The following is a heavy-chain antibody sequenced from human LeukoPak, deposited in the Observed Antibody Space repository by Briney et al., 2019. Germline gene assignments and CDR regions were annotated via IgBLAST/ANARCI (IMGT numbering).Heavy chain of an antibody. Sequence: GGSVRLSCAASGFTFSDYYMSWIRQAPGKGLEWVSYISSSCSAIYYADAVKGRVTITRDNAKNSLYLQMNSLRAEDTAVYYCATPGTWRGYYYYYMDVWGKGTTVTVSS. CDR3: ATPGTWRGYYYYYMDV. J-gene: IGHJ6*03. D-gene: IGHD3-3*01. V-gene: IGHV3-11*04. CDR1: GFTFSDYY. CDR2: ISSSCSAI.